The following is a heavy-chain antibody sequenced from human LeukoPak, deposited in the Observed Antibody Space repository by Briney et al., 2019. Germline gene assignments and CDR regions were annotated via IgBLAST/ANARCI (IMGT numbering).Heavy chain of an antibody. CDR2: FDPEDGET. J-gene: IGHJ4*02. CDR1: GYTLTELS. V-gene: IGHV1-24*01. Sequence: ASVTVSCKVSGYTLTELSMHWVRQAPGKGLEWMGGFDPEDGETIYAQKFQGRVTMTEDTSTDTAYMELSSLRSEDTAVYYCATGVDTAMAFDYWGQGTLVTVSS. D-gene: IGHD5-18*01. CDR3: ATGVDTAMAFDY.